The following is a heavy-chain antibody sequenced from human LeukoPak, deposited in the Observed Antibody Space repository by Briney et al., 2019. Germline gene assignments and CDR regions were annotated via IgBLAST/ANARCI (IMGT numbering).Heavy chain of an antibody. D-gene: IGHD7-27*01. V-gene: IGHV1-46*01. J-gene: IGHJ4*02. CDR3: AQQSPWGSPDY. CDR1: GYSFTSYY. CDR2: INPAGGTT. Sequence: ASVKVSCKASGYSFTSYYIHWVRQTPGQGLEWLGIINPAGGTTSYAPRFQDRFTMTSDTSTNTVYMELSSLRSEDTAVYYCAQQSPWGSPDYWGQGTLVTVSS.